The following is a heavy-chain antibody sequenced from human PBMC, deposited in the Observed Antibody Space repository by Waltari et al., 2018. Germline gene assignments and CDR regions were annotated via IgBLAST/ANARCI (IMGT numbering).Heavy chain of an antibody. V-gene: IGHV3-30-3*01. D-gene: IGHD3-3*01. CDR1: GFTFSSSA. Sequence: QVQLVESGGGVVQPGRSLRLSCAASGFTFSSSATHCVRQAPGKGLEWVAVISYDGSNKYYADSVKGRFTISRDNSKNTLYLQMNSRRAEDTAVYYCARGPDYDSGGFDPWGQGTLVTVSS. CDR2: ISYDGSNK. J-gene: IGHJ5*02. CDR3: ARGPDYDSGGFDP.